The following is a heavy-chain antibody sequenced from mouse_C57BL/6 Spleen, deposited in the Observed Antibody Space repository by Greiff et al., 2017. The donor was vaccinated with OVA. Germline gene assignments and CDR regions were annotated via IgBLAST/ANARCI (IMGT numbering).Heavy chain of an antibody. CDR1: GYSITSGYD. Sequence: EVKLVESGPGMVKPSQSLSLTCTVTGYSITSGYDWHWIRHFPGNKLEWMGYISYSGSTNYNPSLKSRISITHDTSKNHFFLKVNSVTTEDTATYYCARGNWGYFDYWGQGTTLTVSS. D-gene: IGHD4-1*01. V-gene: IGHV3-1*01. CDR3: ARGNWGYFDY. CDR2: ISYSGST. J-gene: IGHJ2*01.